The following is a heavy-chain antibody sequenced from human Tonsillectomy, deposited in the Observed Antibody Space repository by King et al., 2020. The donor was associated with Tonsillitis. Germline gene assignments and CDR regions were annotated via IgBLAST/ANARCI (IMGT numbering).Heavy chain of an antibody. CDR3: AKDRAVITPNFFDF. V-gene: IGHV3-23*04. D-gene: IGHD4-23*01. J-gene: IGHJ4*02. CDR1: GFTFSSYA. CDR2: ISGGGGGT. Sequence: VQLVESGGGLVQPGGSLRLSCSASGFTFSSYAMNWFRQAPGKGLEWVSTISGGGGGTFYADSVMGRVTTSRDTSKNTVYLQMNSLRAEDPAVYYCAKDRAVITPNFFDFWGQGTLVTVSS.